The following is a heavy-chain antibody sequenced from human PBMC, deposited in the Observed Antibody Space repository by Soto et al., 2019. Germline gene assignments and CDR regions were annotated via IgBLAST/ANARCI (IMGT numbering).Heavy chain of an antibody. CDR2: IYYSGNT. CDR3: ARGRNYNILTDYYPEPLSFDS. V-gene: IGHV4-61*01. D-gene: IGHD3-9*01. CDR1: GGPLSSGSYY. J-gene: IGHJ4*02. Sequence: LSLTCSVSGGPLSSGSYYWSWIRQTPGRGLEWIAYIYYSGNTHYNPSLKSRVTISIDTSKNQFSLKMRSVSAADTAVYYCARGRNYNILTDYYPEPLSFDSWGQGNLVTVSS.